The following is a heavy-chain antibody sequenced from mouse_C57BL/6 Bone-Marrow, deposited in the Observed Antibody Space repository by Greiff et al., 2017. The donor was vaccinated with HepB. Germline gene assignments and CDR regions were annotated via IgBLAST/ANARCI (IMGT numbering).Heavy chain of an antibody. D-gene: IGHD2-3*01. CDR1: GFTFSSYG. CDR2: ISSGGSYT. Sequence: EVMLVDSGGDLVKPGGSLKLSCAASGFTFSSYGMSWVRQTPDKRLEWVATISSGGSYTYYPDSVKGRFTISRDNAKNTLYLQMSSLKSEDTAMYYCARRYDGYHWFAYWGQGTLVTVSA. V-gene: IGHV5-6*02. CDR3: ARRYDGYHWFAY. J-gene: IGHJ3*01.